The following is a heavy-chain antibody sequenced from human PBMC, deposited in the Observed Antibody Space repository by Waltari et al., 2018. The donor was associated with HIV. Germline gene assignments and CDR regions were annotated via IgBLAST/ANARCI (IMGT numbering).Heavy chain of an antibody. CDR3: ANNGSPDGSQTDC. V-gene: IGHV3-23*01. J-gene: IGHJ4*02. Sequence: EVQLLESGGGLVQPGGSLRLSCAASGFSFKNYAMTWVRQAPGKGLEWVSGISGSGYSTYSADFVKGRFTISRDNSKNTLYLQMDSLRVEDTAVYYCANNGSPDGSQTDCWGQGTLVTVSA. CDR2: ISGSGYST. CDR1: GFSFKNYA. D-gene: IGHD2-8*01.